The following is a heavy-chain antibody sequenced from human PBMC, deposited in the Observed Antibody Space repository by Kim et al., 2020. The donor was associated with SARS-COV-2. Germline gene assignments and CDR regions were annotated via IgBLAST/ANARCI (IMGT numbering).Heavy chain of an antibody. CDR1: GFTFSDYG. Sequence: GGSLRLSCVASGFTFSDYGMHWVRQAPGKGLEWVAVIWYDGSNKYYADSVKGRLTISRDNSKNTLSLQMNSLRAEDTAVYFCARPGTPRSSYFSPGGSFFDYWGQGTLVTVSS. V-gene: IGHV3-33*01. J-gene: IGHJ4*02. CDR2: IWYDGSNK. D-gene: IGHD2-2*01. CDR3: ARPGTPRSSYFSPGGSFFDY.